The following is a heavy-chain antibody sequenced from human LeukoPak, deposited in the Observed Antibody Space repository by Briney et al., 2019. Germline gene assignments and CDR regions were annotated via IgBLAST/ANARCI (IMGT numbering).Heavy chain of an antibody. Sequence: SETLSLTCTVSGGSFTSHYWSWIRQPPGKGLEWIGYYSGSTNYNPSLNSRATILADTSKNQFSLKLTSVTAADTAVYYCARDRYFDNWGQGILVTVSS. V-gene: IGHV4-59*11. CDR1: GGSFTSHY. J-gene: IGHJ4*02. CDR2: YSGST. CDR3: ARDRYFDN.